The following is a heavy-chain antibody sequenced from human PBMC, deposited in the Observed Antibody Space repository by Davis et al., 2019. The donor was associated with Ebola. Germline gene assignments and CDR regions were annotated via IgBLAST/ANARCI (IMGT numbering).Heavy chain of an antibody. CDR2: ISYDGSNK. CDR3: ARSVWAVAGPGYFDY. Sequence: GESLKISCAASGFTFSSYGMHWVRQAPGKGLEWVAVISYDGSNKYYADSVKGRFTISRDNSKNTLYLQMNSLRAEDTAVYYCARSVWAVAGPGYFDYWGQGTLVTVSS. V-gene: IGHV3-30*03. J-gene: IGHJ4*02. D-gene: IGHD6-19*01. CDR1: GFTFSSYG.